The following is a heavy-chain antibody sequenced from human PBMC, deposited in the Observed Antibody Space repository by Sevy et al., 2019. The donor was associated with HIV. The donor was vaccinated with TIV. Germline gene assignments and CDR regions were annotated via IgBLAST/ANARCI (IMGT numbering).Heavy chain of an antibody. D-gene: IGHD3-3*01. J-gene: IGHJ3*02. CDR2: IKQAGSEK. Sequence: GGSLRLSCEASGFTFGSYWMNWVRQAPGKGLEWVANIKQAGSEKNYVDSVKGRFTIWRENAKNSLYLQMKSLRAEDTAVYYCVGVQFYGFWSADWGGALPIWGHGATVTVSS. V-gene: IGHV3-7*01. CDR3: VGVQFYGFWSADWGGALPI. CDR1: GFTFGSYW.